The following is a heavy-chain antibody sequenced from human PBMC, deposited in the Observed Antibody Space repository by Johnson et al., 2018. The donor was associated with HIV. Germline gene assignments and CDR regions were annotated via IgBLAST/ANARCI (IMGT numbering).Heavy chain of an antibody. CDR3: ARVRGGRENAFDI. Sequence: QVQLVESGGGVVRPGGSLRLSCAASAFTFSSYAMHWVRQATGKGLEWVSGISWNSGTIDYADSVKGRFTISRDNSKNTMSLQMNSPRVEDTAVYYCARVRGGRENAFDIWGQGTMVTVSS. CDR2: ISWNSGTI. D-gene: IGHD1-26*01. J-gene: IGHJ3*02. V-gene: IGHV3-NL1*01. CDR1: AFTFSSYA.